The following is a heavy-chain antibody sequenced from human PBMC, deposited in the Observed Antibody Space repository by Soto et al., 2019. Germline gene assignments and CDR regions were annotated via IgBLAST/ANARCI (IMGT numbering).Heavy chain of an antibody. CDR3: ARGLIYDSSGYHFDY. CDR1: GYTFTSYY. J-gene: IGHJ4*02. V-gene: IGHV1-46*01. Sequence: ASVKVSCKASGYTFTSYYMHWVRQAPGQGLEWMGIINPSGGSTRYAQNFQGRVTMTRDTSTSTVYMELSSLRSEDTAVYYCARGLIYDSSGYHFDYWGQGTLVTVSS. D-gene: IGHD3-22*01. CDR2: INPSGGST.